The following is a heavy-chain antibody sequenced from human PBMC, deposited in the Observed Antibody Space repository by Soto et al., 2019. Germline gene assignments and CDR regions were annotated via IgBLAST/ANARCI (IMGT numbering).Heavy chain of an antibody. CDR2: IYYSGST. CDR1: GGSISSYY. D-gene: IGHD1-26*01. CDR3: ARDDSGFSGSHYIDYFNY. J-gene: IGHJ4*02. V-gene: IGHV4-59*12. Sequence: SETLSLTCTVSGGSISSYYWSLIRQPPGKGLEWIGYIYYSGSTNYNPSLKSRVTISVDTSKNQFSLKLSSVTAADTAVYYCARDDSGFSGSHYIDYFNYWGQGALVTVSS.